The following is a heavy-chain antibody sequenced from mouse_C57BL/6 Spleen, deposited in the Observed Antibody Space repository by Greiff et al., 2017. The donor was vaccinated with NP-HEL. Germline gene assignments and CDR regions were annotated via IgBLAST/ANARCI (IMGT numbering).Heavy chain of an antibody. CDR1: GYAFSSSW. V-gene: IGHV1-82*01. Sequence: VQLQQSGPELVKPGASVKISCKASGYAFSSSWMNWVKQRPGKGLEWIGRIYPGDGDTNYNGKFKGKATLTADKSSSTAYMQLSSLTSEDSAVYYCASGHGYPWYFDVWGTGTTVTVSS. D-gene: IGHD2-2*01. CDR3: ASGHGYPWYFDV. J-gene: IGHJ1*03. CDR2: IYPGDGDT.